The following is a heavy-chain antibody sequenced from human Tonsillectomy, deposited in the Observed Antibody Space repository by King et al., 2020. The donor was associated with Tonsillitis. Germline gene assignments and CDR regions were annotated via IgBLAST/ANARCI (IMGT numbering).Heavy chain of an antibody. CDR2: ISITGST. V-gene: IGHV4-61*02. Sequence: VQLQESGPGLVKPSQTLSLTCTVSGDSISTGDFYWNWIRQPAGKGLEWIGRISITGSTDYNPSLKSRVTMSLDTSKNRFSLTLTSVTAADTAIYYCARDGFGEIFFHWGQGTLVTVSS. CDR3: ARDGFGEIFFH. D-gene: IGHD3-10*01. CDR1: GDSISTGDFY. J-gene: IGHJ4*02.